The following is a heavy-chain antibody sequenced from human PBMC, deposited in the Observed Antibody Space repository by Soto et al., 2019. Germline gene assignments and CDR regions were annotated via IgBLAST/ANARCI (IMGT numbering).Heavy chain of an antibody. CDR2: ISGSGGST. CDR1: GFTFSSYA. V-gene: IGHV3-23*01. Sequence: GGSLRLSCAASGFTFSSYAMSWVRQAPGKGLEWVSAISGSGGSTYYADSVKGRFTISRDNSKNTLYLQMNSLRAEDTAVYYCANTGKGSARYSSSSRGRFPDYWGQGTLVTVSS. D-gene: IGHD6-6*01. CDR3: ANTGKGSARYSSSSRGRFPDY. J-gene: IGHJ4*02.